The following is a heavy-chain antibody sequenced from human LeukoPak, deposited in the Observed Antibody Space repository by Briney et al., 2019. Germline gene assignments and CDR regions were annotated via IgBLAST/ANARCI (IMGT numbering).Heavy chain of an antibody. CDR3: ARVRGYSYDSSDFDY. J-gene: IGHJ4*02. CDR2: IYYSGNT. D-gene: IGHD5-18*01. V-gene: IGHV4-59*01. Sequence: PSETLSLTCTVSGDSISYYYWSWIRQPPGKGLEWIGKIYYSGNTNYNPSLKSRVTTSVDTSKNQFSLKLSSVTAADTAVYYCARVRGYSYDSSDFDYWGQGTLVTVSS. CDR1: GDSISYYY.